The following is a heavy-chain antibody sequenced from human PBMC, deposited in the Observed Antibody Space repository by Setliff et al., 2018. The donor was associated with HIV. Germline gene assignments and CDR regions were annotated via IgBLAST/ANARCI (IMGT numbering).Heavy chain of an antibody. CDR1: GFTFKNAW. V-gene: IGHV3-15*01. J-gene: IGHJ4*02. CDR3: TTVHYCSSTRCYIFDN. D-gene: IGHD2-2*02. CDR2: IKDKSEGETT. Sequence: GSLRLSCSASGFTFKNAWMTWVRQAPGKGLEWVGRIKDKSEGETTDYAEPVKGRFFMSRDDSKNMLSLQMNSLKTEDTAVYYCTTVHYCSSTRCYIFDNWGPGTLVTVSS.